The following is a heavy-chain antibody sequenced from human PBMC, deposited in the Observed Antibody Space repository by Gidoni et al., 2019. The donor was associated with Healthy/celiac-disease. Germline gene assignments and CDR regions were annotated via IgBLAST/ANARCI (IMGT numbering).Heavy chain of an antibody. Sequence: QVQLVQSGAEEKKPGASVKVSCKASGYTFTSYAMHWVRQAPRQRLEWMGWINAGNGNTKYSQKFQGRVTITRDTSASTAYMELSSLRSEDTAVYYCARGPHLLHYYGSGSYDYFDYWGQGTLVTVSS. CDR3: ARGPHLLHYYGSGSYDYFDY. V-gene: IGHV1-3*05. CDR1: GYTFTSYA. CDR2: INAGNGNT. D-gene: IGHD3-10*01. J-gene: IGHJ4*02.